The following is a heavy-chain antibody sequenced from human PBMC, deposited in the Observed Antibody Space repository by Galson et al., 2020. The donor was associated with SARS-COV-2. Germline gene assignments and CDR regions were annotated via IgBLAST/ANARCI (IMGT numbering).Heavy chain of an antibody. Sequence: SATLSLTCTVSGGSISSSSYYWRWIRQPPGKGLERIGSISYTGSTHYNPSPKSRVTISVDTSKNQFSLKLSSVTAADTAVYYCARVGSGSYSTIDYWGQGTLVTVSS. V-gene: IGHV4-39*01. CDR1: GGSISSSSYY. CDR3: ARVGSGSYSTIDY. J-gene: IGHJ4*02. D-gene: IGHD3-10*01. CDR2: ISYTGST.